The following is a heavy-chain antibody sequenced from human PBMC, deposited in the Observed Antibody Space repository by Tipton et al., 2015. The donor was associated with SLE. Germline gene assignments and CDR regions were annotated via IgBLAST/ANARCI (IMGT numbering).Heavy chain of an antibody. J-gene: IGHJ6*03. CDR2: VNHSGTT. Sequence: GLVKPSETLFLTCAVYGGSFSGHCWSWIRQPPGKGLEWIGEVNHSGTTYYNPSLKSRVTISVDTSKKQFSLKLSSVTAADTAVYYCARAPGLDRDYSYYYYMDVWGKGTTVTVSS. CDR3: ARAPGLDRDYSYYYYMDV. CDR1: GGSFSGHC. V-gene: IGHV4-34*01. D-gene: IGHD3/OR15-3a*01.